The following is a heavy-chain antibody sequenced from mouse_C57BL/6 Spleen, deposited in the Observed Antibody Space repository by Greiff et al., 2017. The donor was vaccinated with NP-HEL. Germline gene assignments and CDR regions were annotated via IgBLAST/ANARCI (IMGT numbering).Heavy chain of an antibody. V-gene: IGHV1-64*01. CDR2: IPPNSGST. CDR1: GYTFTSYW. J-gene: IGHJ3*01. CDR3: ARSPAY. Sequence: HVQLQQPGAELVKPGASVKLSCKASGYTFTSYWLHWVKQRPGQGLEWIGMIPPNSGSTNYNEKFKSKATLTVDKSSSTAYMQLSSLTSEDSAVYYCARSPAYWGQGTLVTVSA.